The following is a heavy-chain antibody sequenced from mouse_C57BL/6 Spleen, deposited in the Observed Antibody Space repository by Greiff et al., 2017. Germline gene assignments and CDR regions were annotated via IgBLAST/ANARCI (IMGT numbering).Heavy chain of an antibody. V-gene: IGHV5-16*01. D-gene: IGHD4-1*01. CDR1: GFTFSDYY. Sequence: EVKLVESEGGLVQPGSSMKLSCTASGFTFSDYYMAWVRQVPEKGLEWVANINYDGSSTYYLDSLKSRFIISRDNAKNILYLQMSSLKSEDTATYYCARSLGRGAMDYWGQGTSVTVSS. CDR2: INYDGSST. CDR3: ARSLGRGAMDY. J-gene: IGHJ4*01.